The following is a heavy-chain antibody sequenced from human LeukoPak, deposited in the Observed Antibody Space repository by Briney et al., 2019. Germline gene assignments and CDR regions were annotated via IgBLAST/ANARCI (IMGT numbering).Heavy chain of an antibody. CDR1: GFRFSSYV. CDR2: IDGSDGAS. V-gene: IGHV3-23*01. CDR3: TRDPDG. J-gene: IGHJ4*02. Sequence: GGSLRLSCAASGFRFSSYVMSWVRQAPGKGLEYVSSIDGSDGASYYADSVKGRFTIPRDNSKNTLFLQMNSLRVEDTAVYYCTRDPDGWGQGTLVTVSS.